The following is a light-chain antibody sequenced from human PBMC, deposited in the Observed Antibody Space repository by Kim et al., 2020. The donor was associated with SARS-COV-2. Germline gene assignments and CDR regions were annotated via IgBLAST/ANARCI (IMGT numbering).Light chain of an antibody. J-gene: IGLJ2*01. CDR3: QAWDSSTVV. CDR1: KWGDKY. V-gene: IGLV3-1*01. CDR2: QDS. Sequence: YELTQPPSVSVSPGQTASITCSGDKWGDKYACWYQQKPGQSPVLVIYQDSKRPSGIPERFSGSNSGNTATLTISGTQAMDEADYYCQAWDSSTVVFGGGTQLTVL.